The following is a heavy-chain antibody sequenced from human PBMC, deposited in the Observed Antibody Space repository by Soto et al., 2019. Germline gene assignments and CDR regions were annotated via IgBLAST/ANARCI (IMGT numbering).Heavy chain of an antibody. J-gene: IGHJ6*02. D-gene: IGHD3-22*01. Sequence: SVTLSLTCTVSGGSISSSSYYWGWIRQPPGKGLEWIGNVYYGGSTYYNPSLKSRVTISVETSKSQFSLKLSSVTAADTAVYYCAGGDYYHSSGYYFYYYTMDVWGQGTTVTVSS. CDR3: AGGDYYHSSGYYFYYYTMDV. CDR2: VYYGGST. V-gene: IGHV4-39*01. CDR1: GGSISSSSYY.